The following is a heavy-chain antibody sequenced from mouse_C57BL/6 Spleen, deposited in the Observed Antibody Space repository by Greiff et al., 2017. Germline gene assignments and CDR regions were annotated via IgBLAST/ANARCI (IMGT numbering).Heavy chain of an antibody. CDR1: GYTFTSYW. CDR3: AQGGDYDAPYWYFDV. CDR2: IDPNSGGT. D-gene: IGHD2-4*01. J-gene: IGHJ1*03. V-gene: IGHV1-72*01. Sequence: VQLQQPGAELVKPGASVKLSFKASGYTFTSYWMHWVKQRPGRGLEWIGRIDPNSGGTKYNEKFKSKATLPVDKPSSTAYMQLSSLTSEDSAVYYCAQGGDYDAPYWYFDVWGTGTTVTVSS.